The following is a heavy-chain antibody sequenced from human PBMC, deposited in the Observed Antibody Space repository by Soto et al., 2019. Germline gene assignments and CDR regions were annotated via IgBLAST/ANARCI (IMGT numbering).Heavy chain of an antibody. CDR3: ARGLGDIVVVVALDY. CDR2: MKPNSGNT. J-gene: IGHJ4*02. D-gene: IGHD2-15*01. V-gene: IGHV1-8*01. Sequence: ASVKVSCKASGYTFTSYDINWVRQATGQGFEWMGWMKPNSGNTGYAQKFQGRVTMTRNTSISTAYMELSSLRSEDTAVYYCARGLGDIVVVVALDYWGQGTLVTVSS. CDR1: GYTFTSYD.